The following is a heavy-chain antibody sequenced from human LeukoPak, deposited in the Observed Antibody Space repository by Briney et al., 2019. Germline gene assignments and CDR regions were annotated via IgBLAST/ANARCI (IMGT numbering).Heavy chain of an antibody. CDR2: INPSDGTT. J-gene: IGHJ4*02. D-gene: IGHD2-21*02. CDR3: ARDYCGGDCHFDY. V-gene: IGHV1-46*04. CDR1: GYSFTNYY. Sequence: ASVKVSCKPSGYSFTNYYMHWVRQAPGQGREWVGIINPSDGTTRYAQKLQGRVTVTRDMSTSTVYMELSVLRSDDTAVYYCARDYCGGDCHFDYWGQGTLVSVSS.